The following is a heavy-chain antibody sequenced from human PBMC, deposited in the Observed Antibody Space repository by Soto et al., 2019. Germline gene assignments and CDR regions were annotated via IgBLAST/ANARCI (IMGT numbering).Heavy chain of an antibody. CDR3: AKAGPTKDTAMVTPYYYYGMDV. CDR2: ISYDGSNK. Sequence: GGSLRLSCAASGFTFSSYGMHWVRQAPGKGLEWVAVISYDGSNKYYADSVKGRFTISRDNSKNTLYLQMNSLRAEDTAVYYCAKAGPTKDTAMVTPYYYYGMDVWGQGTTVTVSS. V-gene: IGHV3-30*18. CDR1: GFTFSSYG. D-gene: IGHD5-18*01. J-gene: IGHJ6*02.